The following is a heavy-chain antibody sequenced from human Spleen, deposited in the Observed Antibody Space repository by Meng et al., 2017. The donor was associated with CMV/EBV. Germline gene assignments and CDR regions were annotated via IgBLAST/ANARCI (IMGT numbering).Heavy chain of an antibody. CDR3: ARIFAWGSRSTFPPHFDN. Sequence: GGSLRLSCAASGFTFSSYEMNWVRQAPGKGLEWVANINQDESRKYYVDSVKGRITISRDNAKNSLYLQMNNLRVEDTAVYYCARIFAWGSRSTFPPHFDNWGQGTLVTVSS. V-gene: IGHV3-7*01. CDR2: INQDESRK. D-gene: IGHD3-3*01. J-gene: IGHJ4*02. CDR1: GFTFSSYE.